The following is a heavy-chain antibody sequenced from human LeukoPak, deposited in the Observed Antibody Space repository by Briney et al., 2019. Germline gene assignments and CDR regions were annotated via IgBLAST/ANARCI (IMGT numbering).Heavy chain of an antibody. V-gene: IGHV3-7*03. CDR3: ARTREWELHAFDI. CDR2: IKQDGILK. CDR1: GFTFRNYG. D-gene: IGHD1-26*01. J-gene: IGHJ3*02. Sequence: GGSLRLSCAASGFTFRNYGMSWVRQAPGRGLDWVATIKQDGILKHYVDSVKGRFTISRDNAKSSLYLQMNSLRAEDTALYYCARTREWELHAFDIWGQGTMVTVSS.